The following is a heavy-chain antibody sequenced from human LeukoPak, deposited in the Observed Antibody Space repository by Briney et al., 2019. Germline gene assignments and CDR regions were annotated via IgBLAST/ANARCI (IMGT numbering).Heavy chain of an antibody. J-gene: IGHJ4*02. CDR1: GFTFSSHG. CDR2: IRYDGSNK. CDR3: AKEIVVVPAAIWVGFDY. Sequence: GGSPRLSCAASGFTFSSHGMHWVRQAPGKGLEWVAFIRYDGSNKYYADSVKGRFTISRDNSKNTLYLQMNSLRAEDTAVYYCAKEIVVVPAAIWVGFDYWGQGTLVTVSS. V-gene: IGHV3-30*02. D-gene: IGHD2-2*02.